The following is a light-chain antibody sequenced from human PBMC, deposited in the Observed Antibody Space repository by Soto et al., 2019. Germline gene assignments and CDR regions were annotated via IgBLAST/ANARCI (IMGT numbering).Light chain of an antibody. V-gene: IGLV2-14*01. CDR3: SSRTSSTTYV. CDR2: EVS. CDR1: SSDVGGYNY. Sequence: QSALTQPASVSGSPGQSITISCTGTSSDVGGYNYVSWYQQHPGKAPKLMISEVSNRPSGVSNRFSGSKSGNTAPLTISGLQAEDEADYYCSSRTSSTTYVFGTGTKLTVL. J-gene: IGLJ1*01.